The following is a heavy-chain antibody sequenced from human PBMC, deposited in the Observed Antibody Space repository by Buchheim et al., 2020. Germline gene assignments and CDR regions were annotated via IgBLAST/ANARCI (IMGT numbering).Heavy chain of an antibody. J-gene: IGHJ6*03. CDR1: GFTFSSYS. CDR3: ASTGTTGFYYYYMDV. Sequence: EVQLVESGGGLVQPGGSLRLSCAASGFTFSSYSMNWVRQAPGKGLEWVSYISSSSSTIYYADSVKGRFTISRDNAKHSLDLQMNSLRAEDTAVYYCASTGTTGFYYYYMDVWGKGTT. D-gene: IGHD1-7*01. CDR2: ISSSSSTI. V-gene: IGHV3-48*01.